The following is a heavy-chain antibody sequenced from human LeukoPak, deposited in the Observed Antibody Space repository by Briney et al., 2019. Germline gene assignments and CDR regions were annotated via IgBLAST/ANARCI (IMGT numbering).Heavy chain of an antibody. J-gene: IGHJ4*02. D-gene: IGHD6-19*01. CDR2: LYTRGST. V-gene: IGHV4-4*07. CDR1: GGSISGYY. CDR3: ARVGMAVAESFFDY. Sequence: SETLSLTCTVSGGSISGYYWSWLRQAAGKGLEGIGRLYTRGSTNYNPSLKSRVTMSVDTSRNQFSLKLTSVPAADTAVYYCARVGMAVAESFFDYWGQGTLVTVSS.